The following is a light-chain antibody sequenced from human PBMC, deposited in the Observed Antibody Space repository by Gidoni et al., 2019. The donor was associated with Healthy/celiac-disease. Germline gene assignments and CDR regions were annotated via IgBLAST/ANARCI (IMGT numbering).Light chain of an antibody. CDR3: QQYNNWIT. CDR2: GAS. Sequence: EIVMTQSPDTLSVSPGERATLSCRASQSVSSNLAWYQQKPGQAPRLLIYGASTRATGIPARFSGSGSGTEFTLTISSLQSEDFAVYYCQQYNNWITFAPXTKVDIK. V-gene: IGKV3-15*01. J-gene: IGKJ3*01. CDR1: QSVSSN.